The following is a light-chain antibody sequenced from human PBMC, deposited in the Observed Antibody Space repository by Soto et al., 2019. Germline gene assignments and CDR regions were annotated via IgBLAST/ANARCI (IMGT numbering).Light chain of an antibody. CDR2: GAS. CDR1: QSVSSSY. Sequence: EIVLTQSPGTLSLSPGERATLSCRASQSVSSSYLAWYQQKPGQAPRLLIYGASSRATGIPDRFSGSGSGTDFTLTISSLEPEDFAVYYCQHYGSLVLTFGGGTKVDIK. J-gene: IGKJ4*01. V-gene: IGKV3-20*01. CDR3: QHYGSLVLT.